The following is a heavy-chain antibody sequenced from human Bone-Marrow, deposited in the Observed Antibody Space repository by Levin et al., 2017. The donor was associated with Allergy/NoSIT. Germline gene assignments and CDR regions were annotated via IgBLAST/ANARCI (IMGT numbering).Heavy chain of an antibody. J-gene: IGHJ4*02. V-gene: IGHV3-30*18. CDR2: ISYDGSNK. D-gene: IGHD6-13*01. Sequence: GESLKISCAASGFTFSSYGMHWVRQAPGKGLEWVAVISYDGSNKYYADSVKGRFTISRDNSKNTLYLQMNSLRAEDTAVYYCAKEEIAAAGISFDYWGQGTLVTVSS. CDR3: AKEEIAAAGISFDY. CDR1: GFTFSSYG.